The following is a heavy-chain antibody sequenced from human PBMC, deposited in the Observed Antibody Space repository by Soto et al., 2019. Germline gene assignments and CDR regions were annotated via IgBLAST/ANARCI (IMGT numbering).Heavy chain of an antibody. Sequence: ASVKVSCKASGYTFTSYGISWVRQAPGQGLEWMGWISAYNGNTNYAQKLQGRVTRTKDTSTSTAYMELRSLRSDDTAVYYCARDFTRYCTNGVCYGAGYFQHWGQGTLVTVSS. D-gene: IGHD2-8*01. CDR3: ARDFTRYCTNGVCYGAGYFQH. CDR2: ISAYNGNT. CDR1: GYTFTSYG. J-gene: IGHJ1*01. V-gene: IGHV1-18*01.